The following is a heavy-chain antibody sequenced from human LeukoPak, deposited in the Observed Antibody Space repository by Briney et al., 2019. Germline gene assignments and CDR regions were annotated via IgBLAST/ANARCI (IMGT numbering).Heavy chain of an antibody. D-gene: IGHD1-26*01. CDR1: GFTFSSYS. CDR3: ARVLGASQGELAFDI. V-gene: IGHV3-21*01. CDR2: ISSSSSYI. Sequence: GGSLRLSCAASGFTFSSYSMNWVRQAPGKGLEWVSSISSSSSYIYYADSVKGRFTISRDNAKNSLYLQMNSLRAEDTAVYYCARVLGASQGELAFDIWGQGTMVTVSS. J-gene: IGHJ3*02.